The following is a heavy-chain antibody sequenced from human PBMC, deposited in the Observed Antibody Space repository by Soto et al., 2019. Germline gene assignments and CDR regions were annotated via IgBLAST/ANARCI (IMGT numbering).Heavy chain of an antibody. V-gene: IGHV3-23*01. CDR2: ISGSGGST. CDR1: GFTFSSYA. CDR3: AARTLLKYCSSTSCNPGDY. Sequence: GGSLRLSCAASGFTFSSYAMSWVRQAPGKGLEWVSAISGSGGSTYYADSVKGRFTISRDNSKNTLYLQMNSLRAEDTAVYYCAARTLLKYCSSTSCNPGDYWGQGTLVTVSS. D-gene: IGHD2-2*01. J-gene: IGHJ4*02.